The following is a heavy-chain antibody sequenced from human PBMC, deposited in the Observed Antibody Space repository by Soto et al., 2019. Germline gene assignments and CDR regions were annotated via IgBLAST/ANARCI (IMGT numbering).Heavy chain of an antibody. CDR3: ARDRAGYYSHFVY. Sequence: SVKVSCKALRGTFTNYAFSWVRQAPGQGLEWMGGIMPFFGSGNYAQKFQGRINITADESTSSVYLELTSLRSEDTAVYYCARDRAGYYSHFVYWGQGTLGTAPQ. CDR1: RGTFTNYA. V-gene: IGHV1-69*13. J-gene: IGHJ4*02. CDR2: IMPFFGSG. D-gene: IGHD3-22*01.